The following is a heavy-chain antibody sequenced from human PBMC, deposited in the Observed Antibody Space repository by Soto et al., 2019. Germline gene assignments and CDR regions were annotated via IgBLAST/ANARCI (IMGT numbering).Heavy chain of an antibody. J-gene: IGHJ4*02. D-gene: IGHD6-13*01. CDR3: ARKEQPPYYFDY. CDR1: GGSFSGYY. Sequence: PSETLSLTCAVYGGSFSGYYCSWIRQPPGKGLEWIGEINHSGSTNYNPSLKSRVTISVDTSKNQFSLKLSSVTAADTAVYYCARKEQPPYYFDYWGQGTLVTVS. CDR2: INHSGST. V-gene: IGHV4-34*01.